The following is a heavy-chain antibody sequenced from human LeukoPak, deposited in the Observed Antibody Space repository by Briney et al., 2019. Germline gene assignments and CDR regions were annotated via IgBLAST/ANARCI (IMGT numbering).Heavy chain of an antibody. Sequence: GGSLRLSCAASGFTFSSYWMHWVRPAPGKGRVWVSRINGDGSGTNYADSVKGRFTISRDNAKNTLYLQKNSLRAEDTAVYYCARDKGYSSDYWGRGTLVTVSP. J-gene: IGHJ4*02. CDR3: ARDKGYSSDY. CDR2: INGDGSGT. CDR1: GFTFSSYW. D-gene: IGHD5-18*01. V-gene: IGHV3-74*01.